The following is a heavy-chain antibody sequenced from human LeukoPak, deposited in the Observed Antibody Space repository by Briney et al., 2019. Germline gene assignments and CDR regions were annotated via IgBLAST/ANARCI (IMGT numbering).Heavy chain of an antibody. J-gene: IGHJ4*02. CDR1: GFTFSSYS. Sequence: PGGSLRLSCAASGFTFSSYSMNWVRQAPGKGLEWVSYISSSSSTIYYADSVKGRFTISRDNAKNSLYLQMNSLRAEDTALYYCAKGRGGATYKAFDYWGQGTLVTVSS. V-gene: IGHV3-48*04. CDR2: ISSSSSTI. CDR3: AKGRGGATYKAFDY. D-gene: IGHD1-26*01.